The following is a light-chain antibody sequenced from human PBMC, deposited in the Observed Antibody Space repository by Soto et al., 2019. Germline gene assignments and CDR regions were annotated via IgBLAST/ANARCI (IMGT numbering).Light chain of an antibody. V-gene: IGLV2-14*03. Sequence: QSALTQPASMSGSPGQSITISCTGTSSDVGGYNYVSWYRQHPGKAPKLMIYDVNNRPSGVSNRFSASKSGNTASLTISGLQAEDEADYYCSSHSSSSTLVVFGGGTKLPVL. CDR2: DVN. J-gene: IGLJ2*01. CDR3: SSHSSSSTLVV. CDR1: SSDVGGYNY.